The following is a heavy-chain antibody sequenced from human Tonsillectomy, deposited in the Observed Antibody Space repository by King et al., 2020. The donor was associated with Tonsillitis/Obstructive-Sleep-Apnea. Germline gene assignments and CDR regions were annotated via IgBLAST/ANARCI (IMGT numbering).Heavy chain of an antibody. CDR1: GGSITSSSYY. D-gene: IGHD5-18*01. CDR3: AGDGRGYNYGVGDY. Sequence: QLQESGPGLVKPSETLSLTCTVSGGSITSSSYYWGWIRQPPGKGLEWIGSIYYSGSTYYNPSLKSRVTISVDTSKNQFSLKLSSVTAADTAVYYCAGDGRGYNYGVGDYWGQGPLVTVSS. CDR2: IYYSGST. J-gene: IGHJ4*02. V-gene: IGHV4-39*01.